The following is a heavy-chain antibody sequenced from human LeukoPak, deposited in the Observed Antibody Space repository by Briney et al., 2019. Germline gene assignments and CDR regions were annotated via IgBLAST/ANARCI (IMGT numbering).Heavy chain of an antibody. CDR2: IIPIFGTA. D-gene: IGHD2-2*02. CDR1: GGTFSSYA. CDR3: ASNPRYCSSTSCYIGY. J-gene: IGHJ4*02. Sequence: SVKVSCKASGGTFSSYAISWVRQAPGQGLEWMGGIIPIFGTANYAQKFQGRVTITADESTSTAYMELSSLRSEDTAVYYCASNPRYCSSTSCYIGYWGQGTLVTVSS. V-gene: IGHV1-69*13.